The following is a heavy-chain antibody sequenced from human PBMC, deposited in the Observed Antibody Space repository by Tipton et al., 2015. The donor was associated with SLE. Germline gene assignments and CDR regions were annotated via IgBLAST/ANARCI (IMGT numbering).Heavy chain of an antibody. CDR1: GFTFSSYA. V-gene: IGHV3-23*01. CDR2: ISGSGGST. CDR3: AKVGRLAVFDY. Sequence: SLRLSCAASGFTFSSYAMSWVRQAPGKGLEWVSAISGSGGSTYYADSVKGRFAISRDNSKNTLYLQMNRLRAEDTAVYYCAKVGRLAVFDYWGQGTLVTVSS. J-gene: IGHJ4*02. D-gene: IGHD6-25*01.